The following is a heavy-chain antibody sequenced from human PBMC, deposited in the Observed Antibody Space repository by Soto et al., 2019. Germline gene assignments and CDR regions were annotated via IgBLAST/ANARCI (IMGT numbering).Heavy chain of an antibody. CDR1: GFSLTTNGVG. CDR3: AHSRPPRLLDY. Sequence: SGPTLVNPTQTLTLTWTFSGFSLTTNGVGVGWIRQPPGKALEWLALIYWDDDKRYSPSLNSRLTITKDTSKNQVVLTMTNMDPVDTATYYCAHSRPPRLLDYWGQGTLVTVSS. CDR2: IYWDDDK. J-gene: IGHJ4*02. V-gene: IGHV2-5*02. D-gene: IGHD6-6*01.